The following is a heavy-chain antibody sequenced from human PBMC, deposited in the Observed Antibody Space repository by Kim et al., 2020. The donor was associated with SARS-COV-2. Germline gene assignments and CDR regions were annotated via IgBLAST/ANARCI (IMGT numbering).Heavy chain of an antibody. J-gene: IGHJ5*02. V-gene: IGHV1-69*13. CDR2: IIPIFGTA. D-gene: IGHD2-2*01. CDR3: ARNGPIDIVVVPAANNWFDP. CDR1: GGTFSSYA. Sequence: SVKVPCKASGGTFSSYAISWVRQAPGQGLEWMGGIIPIFGTANYAQKFQGRVTITADESTSTAYMELSSLRSEDTAVYYCARNGPIDIVVVPAANNWFDPWGQGTLVTVSS.